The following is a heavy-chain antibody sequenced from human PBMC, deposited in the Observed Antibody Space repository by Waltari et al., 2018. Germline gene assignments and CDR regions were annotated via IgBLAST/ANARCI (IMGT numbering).Heavy chain of an antibody. V-gene: IGHV3-49*03. CDR1: GFTFGDYA. CDR3: TRDNTDYGDDGKGVGY. Sequence: EVQLVESGGGLVQPGRSLRLSCTASGFTFGDYAMSWFRQAPGTGLEWVGLIRSKAYGGTTEYAASVKGRFTISRDDSKSIAYLQMNSLKTEDTAVYYCTRDNTDYGDDGKGVGYWGQGTLVTVSS. CDR2: IRSKAYGGTT. D-gene: IGHD4-17*01. J-gene: IGHJ4*02.